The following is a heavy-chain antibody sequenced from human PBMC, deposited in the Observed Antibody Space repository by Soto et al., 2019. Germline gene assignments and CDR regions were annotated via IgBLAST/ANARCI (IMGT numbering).Heavy chain of an antibody. J-gene: IGHJ4*02. Sequence: VQLQQWGAGLLKPSETLSLTCVVFGGSLSDYNWNWNHQSPGKGPEWLGEINHFGVTNHSPSLKSRFTMSVDTSQNPFSLKLSAVNAADTAVYYCATNTAFFFEYWGQGALVTVS. CDR2: INHFGVT. V-gene: IGHV4-34*01. CDR1: GGSLSDYN. D-gene: IGHD3-3*02. CDR3: ATNTAFFFEY.